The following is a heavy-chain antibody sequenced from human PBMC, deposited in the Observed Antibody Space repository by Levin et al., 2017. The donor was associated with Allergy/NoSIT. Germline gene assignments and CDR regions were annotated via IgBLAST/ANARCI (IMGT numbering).Heavy chain of an antibody. Sequence: PGGSLRLSCAASGFSFSSNWMHWVRQAPGKGLVWVSRINNDGSDTTYADSVKGRFTISRDNAKNTLYLQMSNLRAEDTAVYYCALGVAGYSSGWYGDYFASWGQGTLVTVSS. CDR2: INNDGSDT. J-gene: IGHJ4*02. D-gene: IGHD6-19*01. CDR3: ALGVAGYSSGWYGDYFAS. CDR1: GFSFSSNW. V-gene: IGHV3-74*01.